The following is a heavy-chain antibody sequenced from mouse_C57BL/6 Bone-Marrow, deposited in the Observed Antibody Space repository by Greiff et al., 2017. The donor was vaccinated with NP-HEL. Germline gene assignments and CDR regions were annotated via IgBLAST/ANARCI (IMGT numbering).Heavy chain of an antibody. CDR2: IYPGDGDT. J-gene: IGHJ4*01. V-gene: IGHV1-80*01. Sequence: VQLQQSGAELVKPGASVKISCKASGYAFSSYWMNWVKQRPGKGLEWIGQIYPGDGDTNYNGKFKGKATLTADKSSRTAYMQLSSLTSEDSAVYFCARWKILRRYAMDYWGQGTSVTVSS. D-gene: IGHD1-2*01. CDR1: GYAFSSYW. CDR3: ARWKILRRYAMDY.